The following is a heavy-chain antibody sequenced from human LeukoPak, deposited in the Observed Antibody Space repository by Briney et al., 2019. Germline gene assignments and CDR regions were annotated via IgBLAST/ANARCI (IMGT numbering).Heavy chain of an antibody. J-gene: IGHJ4*02. CDR2: SSPIFGTA. D-gene: IGHD2-21*02. CDR1: GYTFTTYG. V-gene: IGHV1-69*13. CDR3: ATPTASDY. Sequence: ASVKVSCKASGYTFTTYGISWARQAPGQGLEWMGWSSPIFGTANYAQKFQGRVTITADESTSTAYMELSSLRSEDTAVYYCATPTASDYWGQGTLVTVSS.